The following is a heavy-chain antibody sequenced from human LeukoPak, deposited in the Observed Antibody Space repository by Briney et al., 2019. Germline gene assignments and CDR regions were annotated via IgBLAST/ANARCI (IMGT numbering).Heavy chain of an antibody. D-gene: IGHD3-3*01. J-gene: IGHJ5*02. CDR2: ISAYNGNT. CDR1: GYTFTSYG. Sequence: ASVKVSCKASGYTFTSYGISWVRQAPGQGLEWMGWISAYNGNTNYAQKLQGRVTMTTDTYTSTAYMELRSLRSDDTAVYYCARDKVGIGVVIMSGFDPWGQGTLVTVSS. V-gene: IGHV1-18*01. CDR3: ARDKVGIGVVIMSGFDP.